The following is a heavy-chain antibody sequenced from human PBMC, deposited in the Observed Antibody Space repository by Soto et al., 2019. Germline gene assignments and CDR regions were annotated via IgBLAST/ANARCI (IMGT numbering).Heavy chain of an antibody. Sequence: ASVKVSCKASGYTFTSYAMHWVRQAPGQRLEWMGWINAGNGNTKYSQKFQGRVTITRDTSASTAYMELSSLRSEDTAVYYCARDCSSTSCYKYWYFDLWGRGTLVTVSS. D-gene: IGHD2-2*01. J-gene: IGHJ2*01. CDR3: ARDCSSTSCYKYWYFDL. V-gene: IGHV1-3*01. CDR1: GYTFTSYA. CDR2: INAGNGNT.